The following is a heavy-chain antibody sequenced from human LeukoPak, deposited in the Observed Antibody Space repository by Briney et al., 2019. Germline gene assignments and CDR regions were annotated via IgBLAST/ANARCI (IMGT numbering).Heavy chain of an antibody. Sequence: SETLSLTCTVSGGSISSYYWSWIRQPPGKGLEWIGYIYYSGSTYYNPSLKSRVTISVDTSKNQFSLKLSSVTAADTAVYYCARAGQLPFDYWGQGTLVTVSS. V-gene: IGHV4-59*12. D-gene: IGHD2-2*01. J-gene: IGHJ4*02. CDR2: IYYSGST. CDR3: ARAGQLPFDY. CDR1: GGSISSYY.